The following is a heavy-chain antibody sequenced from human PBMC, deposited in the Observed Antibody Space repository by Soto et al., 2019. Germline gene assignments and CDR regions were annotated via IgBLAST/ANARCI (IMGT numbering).Heavy chain of an antibody. CDR1: GFTFSSYS. Sequence: HPGGSLRLSCVASGFTFSSYSMSWVRQAPGKGLEWVSGFRSSGDDGTTYYADSVKGRFTISRDNSKNTLFLQMNSLRAEDTAIYYCAKKVNSGPGSQYFDYWGQRTLVTVSS. D-gene: IGHD3-10*01. CDR3: AKKVNSGPGSQYFDY. J-gene: IGHJ4*02. CDR2: FRSSGDDGTT. V-gene: IGHV3-23*01.